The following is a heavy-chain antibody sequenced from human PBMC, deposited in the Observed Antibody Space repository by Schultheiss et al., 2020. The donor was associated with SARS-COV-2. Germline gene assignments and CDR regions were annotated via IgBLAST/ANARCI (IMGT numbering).Heavy chain of an antibody. J-gene: IGHJ4*02. D-gene: IGHD4-17*01. V-gene: IGHV3-11*01. Sequence: GGSLRLSCAASGFTFSDYYMSWIRQAPGKGLEWVSYISSSGSTIYYADSVKGRFTISRDNAKNSLYLQMNSLRAEDTAVYYCARVQLMTTVTTFDYWGQGTLVTVSS. CDR2: ISSSGSTI. CDR3: ARVQLMTTVTTFDY. CDR1: GFTFSDYY.